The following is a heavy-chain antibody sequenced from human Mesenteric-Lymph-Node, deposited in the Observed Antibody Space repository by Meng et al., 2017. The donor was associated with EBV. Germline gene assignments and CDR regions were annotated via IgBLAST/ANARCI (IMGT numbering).Heavy chain of an antibody. CDR3: ARALYSGYDYFD. V-gene: IGHV4-30-4*01. J-gene: IGHJ1*01. CDR2: ISYSGNT. D-gene: IGHD5-12*01. Sequence: QGQLQESRPGLGKPSQTLALTCGVSGDSISGGGYYWSWIRQPPGKGLEWIGYISYSGNTYYNTSLKSRLTISLDTSKNQFSLKLESVTAADTAVYYCARALYSGYDYFDWGQGTLVTVSS. CDR1: GDSISGGGYY.